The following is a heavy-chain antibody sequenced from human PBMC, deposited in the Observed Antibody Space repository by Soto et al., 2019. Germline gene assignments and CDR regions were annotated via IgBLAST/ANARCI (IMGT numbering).Heavy chain of an antibody. CDR2: IYHSGST. Sequence: NPAETLSLTCAVSGGSIISSNCLSLFRDPRGKGLEWIGEIYHSGSTNYNPSLKSRVTISVDKSKNQFSLKLSSVTAADTAVYYCARDRVDIVAGGSYFDYWGQGTLVTVSS. D-gene: IGHD5-12*01. V-gene: IGHV4-4*02. CDR3: ARDRVDIVAGGSYFDY. J-gene: IGHJ4*02. CDR1: GGSIISSNC.